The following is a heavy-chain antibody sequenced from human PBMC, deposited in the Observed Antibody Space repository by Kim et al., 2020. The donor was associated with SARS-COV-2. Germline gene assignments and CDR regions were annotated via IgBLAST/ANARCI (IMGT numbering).Heavy chain of an antibody. D-gene: IGHD1-1*01. CDR2: IYLGDSRT. J-gene: IGHJ4*02. Sequence: GESLKISCMGSGYNFNNYWIAWVRQTPGRGLEWMGMIYLGDSRTAYSPSFQGQVTISADRSTNTAFLQWSSLKASDTAMYFCARPRLSTSWHPFDWWGQGTLVTVSS. CDR1: GYNFNNYW. V-gene: IGHV5-51*01. CDR3: ARPRLSTSWHPFDW.